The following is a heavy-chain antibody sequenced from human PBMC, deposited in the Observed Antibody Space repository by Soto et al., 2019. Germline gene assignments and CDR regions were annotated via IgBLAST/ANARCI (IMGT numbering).Heavy chain of an antibody. CDR1: GGSLTSNSYY. Sequence: PSETLSLTCTVSGGSLTSNSYYWGWIRQPPGKGLEWIGSFYYSQSTYFNPSLKSRVTISVETSKNQYSLKLSAVTAADTAVYYCARRSTVTYDYWGPGKLVTVSS. D-gene: IGHD4-17*01. J-gene: IGHJ4*02. V-gene: IGHV4-39*01. CDR3: ARRSTVTYDY. CDR2: FYYSQST.